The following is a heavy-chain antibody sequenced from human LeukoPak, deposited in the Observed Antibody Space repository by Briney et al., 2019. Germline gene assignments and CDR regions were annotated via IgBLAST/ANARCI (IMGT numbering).Heavy chain of an antibody. CDR1: GFSFSYYW. V-gene: IGHV3-7*01. Sequence: GGSLRLSCAASGFSFSYYWMSWVRQAPGKGLEWVANTKEDGSGSSYVDSVKDRFTISRDNAKNSLYLQMNSLRAEDTAVYYCAKGGVVGTRYYFDSWGQGTLVTVSS. J-gene: IGHJ4*02. CDR3: AKGGVVGTRYYFDS. D-gene: IGHD2-15*01. CDR2: TKEDGSGS.